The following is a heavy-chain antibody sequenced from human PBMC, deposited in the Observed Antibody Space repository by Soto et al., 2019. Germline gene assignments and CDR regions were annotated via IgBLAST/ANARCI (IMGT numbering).Heavy chain of an antibody. D-gene: IGHD1-26*01. V-gene: IGHV1-2*02. CDR1: GYTFTGHY. J-gene: IGHJ4*02. CDR2: IGPESGAT. Sequence: ASVRVSCKTSGYTFTGHYIHWVRQAPQQGPEWVGEIGPESGATRYAQKFRGRVTMTMDTSITTVYMELKNLSPDDTAVYYCGRGRSGQIVVFYWGQGTPVTVSS. CDR3: GRGRSGQIVVFY.